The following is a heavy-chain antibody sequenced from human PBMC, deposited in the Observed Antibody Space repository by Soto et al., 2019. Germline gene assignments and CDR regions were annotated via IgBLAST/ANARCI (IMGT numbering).Heavy chain of an antibody. J-gene: IGHJ5*02. V-gene: IGHV4-34*01. CDR3: ARTTGLRFLEWFNWFAP. Sequence: TSETLSLTCAVYGGSFSGYYWSWIRQPPGKGLEWIGEINHSGSTNYNPSLKSRVTISVDTSKNQFSLKLSSVTAADTAVYYCARTTGLRFLEWFNWFAPRGQGTLVPVSS. D-gene: IGHD3-3*01. CDR1: GGSFSGYY. CDR2: INHSGST.